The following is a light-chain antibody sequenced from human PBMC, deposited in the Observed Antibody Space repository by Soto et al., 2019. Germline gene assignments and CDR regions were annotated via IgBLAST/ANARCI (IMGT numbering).Light chain of an antibody. CDR2: GAS. Sequence: EIVMTQSPATLSVSPGERATLSCRASQSVSSNLAWYQQKPGQAPRLLIYGASTRVLGIPARFSGSGSGTEFTLTISSLQSEDFAVYYCQQYTDWPLFGGGTKVEIK. J-gene: IGKJ4*01. V-gene: IGKV3-15*01. CDR1: QSVSSN. CDR3: QQYTDWPL.